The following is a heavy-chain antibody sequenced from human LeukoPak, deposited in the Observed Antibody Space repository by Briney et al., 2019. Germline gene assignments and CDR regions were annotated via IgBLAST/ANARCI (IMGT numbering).Heavy chain of an antibody. D-gene: IGHD6-13*01. Sequence: SETLSLTCTVSGGSISSSSYYWGWLRQPPGTGLEWNESIYYSGSTYYNPSVKSRVTISVDTSKYQFPLKLSSVTAADSAVYYCARERLAAAGTRYNWFDPWGQGTLVTVSS. J-gene: IGHJ5*02. V-gene: IGHV4-39*06. CDR2: IYYSGST. CDR3: ARERLAAAGTRYNWFDP. CDR1: GGSISSSSYY.